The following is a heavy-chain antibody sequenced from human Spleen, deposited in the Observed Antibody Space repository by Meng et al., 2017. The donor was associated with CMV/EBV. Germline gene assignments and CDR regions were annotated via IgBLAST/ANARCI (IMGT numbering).Heavy chain of an antibody. V-gene: IGHV3-11*04. CDR1: GFTFSGYY. Sequence: GESLKISCAASGFTFSGYYMSWIRQAPGKGLEWLSYITYTGDAIYYADSVKGRFTISRDNAKNSLYLQMNSLRAEDTAVYYCASSIFGVVSPGYWGQGTLVTVSS. CDR2: ITYTGDAI. CDR3: ASSIFGVVSPGY. J-gene: IGHJ4*02. D-gene: IGHD3-3*01.